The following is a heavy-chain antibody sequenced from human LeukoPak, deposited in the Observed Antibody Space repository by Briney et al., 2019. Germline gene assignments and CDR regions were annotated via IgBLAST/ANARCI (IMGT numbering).Heavy chain of an antibody. CDR1: RLLPSTRGLR. J-gene: IGHJ5*02. D-gene: IGHD3-10*01. CDR2: TDWDDAK. CDR3: ARTNRGSGSINWFDP. Sequence: KVSGHTMLNTTQTLTLTCTFSRLLPSTRGLRMSRIRPPPGKALVWPPRTDWDDAKFYSPSLKTRLTISKATSKNQVVLTMTNMDPVDTATYYCARTNRGSGSINWFDPWGQGTLVTVSS. V-gene: IGHV2-70*04.